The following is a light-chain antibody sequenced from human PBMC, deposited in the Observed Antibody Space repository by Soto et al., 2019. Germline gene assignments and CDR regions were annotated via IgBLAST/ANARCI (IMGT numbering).Light chain of an antibody. CDR3: QQYGSSPT. CDR1: QSVSSSY. CDR2: GAS. J-gene: IGKJ1*01. V-gene: IGKV3-20*01. Sequence: EIVLTQSPGTLSLSPGERATLSCRASQSVSSSYLAWYQQKPGQAPRLLIYGASSRATGLPDRFTGSGSGTHFTLTISRLEPEDFAVYYCQQYGSSPTFGQGTKVDIK.